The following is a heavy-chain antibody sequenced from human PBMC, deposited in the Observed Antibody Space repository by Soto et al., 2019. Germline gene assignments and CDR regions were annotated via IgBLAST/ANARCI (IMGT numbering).Heavy chain of an antibody. J-gene: IGHJ5*02. Sequence: GGSLRLSCAASGFTFSIYAMSWVRQAPEKGLEWVSTITSSGGSTYYADSVKGRFTISRDNSKNTLSLQMNSLRAEDTAVYYCYYYDSSGYGYNWFDPWGQGALVTVSS. CDR1: GFTFSIYA. CDR3: YYYDSSGYGYNWFDP. CDR2: ITSSGGST. D-gene: IGHD3-22*01. V-gene: IGHV3-23*01.